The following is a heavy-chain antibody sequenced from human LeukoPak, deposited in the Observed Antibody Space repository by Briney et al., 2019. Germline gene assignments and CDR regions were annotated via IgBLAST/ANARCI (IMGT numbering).Heavy chain of an antibody. CDR2: IIPIFGTA. CDR1: GGTFSSYA. Sequence: SVKVSCKASGGTFSSYAISWVRQAPGQGLEWMGGIIPIFGTANYAQKFQGRVTITADESTSTAYMELSSLRSEDTAVYYCARGSRSYYGSGSLSSTQYYFDYWGQGTLVTVSS. J-gene: IGHJ4*02. CDR3: ARGSRSYYGSGSLSSTQYYFDY. V-gene: IGHV1-69*13. D-gene: IGHD3-10*01.